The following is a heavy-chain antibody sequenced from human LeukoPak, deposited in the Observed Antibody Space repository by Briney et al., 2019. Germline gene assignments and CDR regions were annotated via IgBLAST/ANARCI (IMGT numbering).Heavy chain of an antibody. J-gene: IGHJ3*02. Sequence: SGPALVKPTQTLTLTCTFSGFSLSTSGMRVGWIRQPPGKALEWLARIDWDDDKFYSTSLKTRLTISKDTSKNQVVLTMTNMDPVDTATYYCARSGPDALYCSGGSCYSIAFDIWGQGQWSPSLQ. D-gene: IGHD2-15*01. V-gene: IGHV2-70*04. CDR3: ARSGPDALYCSGGSCYSIAFDI. CDR1: GFSLSTSGMR. CDR2: IDWDDDK.